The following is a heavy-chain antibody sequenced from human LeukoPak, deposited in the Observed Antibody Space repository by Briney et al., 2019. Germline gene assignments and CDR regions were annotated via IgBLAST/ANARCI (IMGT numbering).Heavy chain of an antibody. CDR3: ASLSGSSNWFDP. Sequence: PSENLSLTCTVSGGSISSYYWSWIRQPPGKGLEWIGYIYYSGSTNYNPSLKSRVTISVDTSKNQFSLKLSSVTATDTAVYYCASLSGSSNWFDPWGQGTLVTVSS. CDR1: GGSISSYY. CDR2: IYYSGST. V-gene: IGHV4-59*08. J-gene: IGHJ5*02. D-gene: IGHD1-26*01.